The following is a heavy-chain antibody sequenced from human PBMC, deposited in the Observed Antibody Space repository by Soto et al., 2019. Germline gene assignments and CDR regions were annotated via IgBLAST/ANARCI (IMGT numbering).Heavy chain of an antibody. D-gene: IGHD2-2*01. Sequence: EVQLLESGGGLVQPGGSLRLSCAASGFTFSSYAMKWVRQAPGKGLECLSGISGSGGDTHYADSVKGRFTISRDNFKNTVYLQMNSLRVEATSVYYCAKEGVVSAGRKYWYFDLWGRGTLVTVSS. CDR3: AKEGVVSAGRKYWYFDL. V-gene: IGHV3-23*01. CDR1: GFTFSSYA. J-gene: IGHJ2*01. CDR2: ISGSGGDT.